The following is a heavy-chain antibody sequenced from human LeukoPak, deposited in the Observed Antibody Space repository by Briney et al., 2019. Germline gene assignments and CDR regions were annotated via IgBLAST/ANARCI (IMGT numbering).Heavy chain of an antibody. D-gene: IGHD5-12*01. CDR3: ARDHSGYEGHYMDV. CDR1: GGTFSSYA. V-gene: IGHV1-69*13. Sequence: SVKVSCKASGGTFSSYAISWVRQAPGQGLEWMGGIIPIFGTANYAQKFQGRGTITADESTSTAYMELRSLRSDDTAVYYCARDHSGYEGHYMDVWGKGTTVTVSS. J-gene: IGHJ6*03. CDR2: IIPIFGTA.